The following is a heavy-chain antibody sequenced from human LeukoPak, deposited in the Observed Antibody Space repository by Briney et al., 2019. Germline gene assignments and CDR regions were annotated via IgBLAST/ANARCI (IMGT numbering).Heavy chain of an antibody. V-gene: IGHV3-33*03. Sequence: GRSLRLSCAASGFTFSRYGMPWVRQAPGKGLEWVAVIWYDGSKKYYADSVKGRFTISRDDSKNAVYLQMNSLGAEDTAIYYCAVGYSSAWHFDYWGQGTLVAVSS. CDR1: GFTFSRYG. D-gene: IGHD6-25*01. J-gene: IGHJ4*02. CDR2: IWYDGSKK. CDR3: AVGYSSAWHFDY.